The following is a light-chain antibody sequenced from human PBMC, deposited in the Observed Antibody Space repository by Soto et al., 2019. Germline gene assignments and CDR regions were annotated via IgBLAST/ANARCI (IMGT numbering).Light chain of an antibody. J-gene: IGKJ5*01. Sequence: DIVLTQSPGTLSLSPGERAILSCRASLSVSSSNLAWYQQKPAQAPRLLIYGASNRATGITDWFSGSGSGTAFTFTISSLGPEDFAVYYCQQYVTSPTITFGQGTRLEIK. CDR3: QQYVTSPTIT. V-gene: IGKV3-20*01. CDR1: LSVSSSN. CDR2: GAS.